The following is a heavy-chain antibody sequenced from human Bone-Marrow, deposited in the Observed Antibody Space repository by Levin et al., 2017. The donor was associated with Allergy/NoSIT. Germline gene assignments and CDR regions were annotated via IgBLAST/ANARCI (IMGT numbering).Heavy chain of an antibody. CDR2: IHYSGNS. V-gene: IGHV4-31*03. Sequence: SETLSLTCTVSGGSISSGNYHWSWIRQHPEKGLEWIAYIHYSGNSNYNPSLKSRTTMSVDTSKNQFSLSLRSVTAADTAVYYCARVSKKDYYFHCMDVWGPGTPVLVSS. CDR1: GGSISSGNYH. J-gene: IGHJ6*02. CDR3: ARVSKKDYYFHCMDV.